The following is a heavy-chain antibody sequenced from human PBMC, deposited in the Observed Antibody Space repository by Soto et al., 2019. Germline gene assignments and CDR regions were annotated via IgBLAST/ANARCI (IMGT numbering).Heavy chain of an antibody. V-gene: IGHV4-34*01. J-gene: IGHJ6*02. D-gene: IGHD4-17*01. CDR3: ARGETVTTDNYYNYGMDV. CDR2: INHSGST. CDR1: GGSFRGYY. Sequence: ETLSLTCAVYGGSFRGYYWSWIRQPPGKGLEWIGEINHSGSTNYNPSLKSRVTISVDTSKNQFSLKLSSVTAADTAVYYCARGETVTTDNYYNYGMDVWGQGTTVTVSS.